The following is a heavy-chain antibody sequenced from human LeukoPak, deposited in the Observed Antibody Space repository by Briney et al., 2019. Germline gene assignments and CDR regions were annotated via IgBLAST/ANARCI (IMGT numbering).Heavy chain of an antibody. CDR1: GYTFTRYD. Sequence: ASVKVSCKASGYTFTRYDINWVREATGQGLECMVWMNPNSGNTGYAQKSQGRVTMTRNTTISTAYMELSSLRSEDTAVYYCARADPPYYFDYWGQGTLVTVSS. CDR2: MNPNSGNT. J-gene: IGHJ4*02. V-gene: IGHV1-8*01. CDR3: ARADPPYYFDY.